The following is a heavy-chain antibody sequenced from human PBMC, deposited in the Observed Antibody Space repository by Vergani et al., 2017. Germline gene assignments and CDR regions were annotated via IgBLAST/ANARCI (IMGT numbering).Heavy chain of an antibody. CDR2: IIPLFGTA. CDR3: ARESADGQQLVRSFTY. CDR1: GGTFSNYA. Sequence: QVQLVQSGAEVKKPGSSVKVSCKASGGTFSNYAINWVRQAPGQGLEWMGGIIPLFGTANYAQRFQGRVTITADQSTNTAYMELSGLRSEDTAVYYCARESADGQQLVRSFTYWGQGTLVTVSS. D-gene: IGHD6-13*01. V-gene: IGHV1-69*01. J-gene: IGHJ4*02.